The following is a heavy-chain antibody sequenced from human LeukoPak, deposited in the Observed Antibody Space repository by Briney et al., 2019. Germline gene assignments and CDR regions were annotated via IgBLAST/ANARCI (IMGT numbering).Heavy chain of an antibody. J-gene: IGHJ5*02. CDR3: ARLSGSTETSWFDP. V-gene: IGHV1-18*01. D-gene: IGHD1-26*01. CDR2: ISAYNDNT. CDR1: GSTFTSYG. Sequence: GASVKVSCKASGSTFTSYGTSWERQAPGQGLEWMGWISAYNDNTNYAQKLQGRVTMTTDTSTSTAYMERRSLRSDDTAVYYCARLSGSTETSWFDPWGQGTLVTVSS.